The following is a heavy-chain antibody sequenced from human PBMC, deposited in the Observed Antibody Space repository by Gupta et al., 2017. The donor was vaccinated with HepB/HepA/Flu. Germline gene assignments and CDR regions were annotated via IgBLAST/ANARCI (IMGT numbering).Heavy chain of an antibody. D-gene: IGHD4-17*01. V-gene: IGHV3-48*02. CDR3: ATNGTSMTTARFPAFEI. Sequence: EVPPVESGVGLVQPGGSLRLSCAVSGLTFSYYTINWVRQAPGKGLEWLSYISSSANSVFYTDSVKGRFIISRDNAKDSLNLQMSNLRDEDTAMYYCATNGTSMTTARFPAFEIWGQGTMVIVSS. CDR1: GLTFSYYT. CDR2: ISSSANSV. J-gene: IGHJ3*02.